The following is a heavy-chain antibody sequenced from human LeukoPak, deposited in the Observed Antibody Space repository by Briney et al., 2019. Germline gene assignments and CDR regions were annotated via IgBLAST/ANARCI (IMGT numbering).Heavy chain of an antibody. Sequence: GGSLRLSCAASGFTFSSYSMNWVRQAPGKGLEWVSSISSSSSYIYYADSVKGRFTISRDNAKYSLYLQMNSLRAEDTAVYYCARDQATVYYYYYYMDVWGKGTTVTISS. D-gene: IGHD4-11*01. CDR2: ISSSSSYI. J-gene: IGHJ6*03. CDR1: GFTFSSYS. V-gene: IGHV3-21*01. CDR3: ARDQATVYYYYYYMDV.